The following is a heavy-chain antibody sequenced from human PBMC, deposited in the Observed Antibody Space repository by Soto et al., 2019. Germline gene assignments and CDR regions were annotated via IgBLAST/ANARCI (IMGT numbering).Heavy chain of an antibody. J-gene: IGHJ4*02. CDR2: IYYSGST. CDR3: ARILDYYDSSGLDY. Sequence: SETLSLTCTVSGGSISSYYWSWIRQPPGKGLEWIGYIYYSGSTNYNPSLKSRVTISVDTSKNQFPLKLSSVTAADTAVYYCARILDYYDSSGLDYWGQGTLVTVSS. V-gene: IGHV4-59*01. CDR1: GGSISSYY. D-gene: IGHD3-22*01.